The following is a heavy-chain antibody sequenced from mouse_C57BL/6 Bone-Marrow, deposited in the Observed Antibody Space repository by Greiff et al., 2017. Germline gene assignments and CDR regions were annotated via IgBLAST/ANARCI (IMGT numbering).Heavy chain of an antibody. V-gene: IGHV1-64*01. CDR3: AGGVAYYCAMNY. J-gene: IGHJ4*01. Sequence: QVQLQQPGAELVKPGASVKLSCKASGYTFTSYWMHWVKQRPGQGLEWIGMIHPNSGSTNYNEKFKSKATLTVDKSSSTTNMQLSSLTSEASAVYYCAGGVAYYCAMNYWGQGTSVTVSS. CDR2: IHPNSGST. CDR1: GYTFTSYW.